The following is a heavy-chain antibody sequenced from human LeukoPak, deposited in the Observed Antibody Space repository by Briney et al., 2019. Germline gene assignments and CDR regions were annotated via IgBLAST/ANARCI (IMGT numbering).Heavy chain of an antibody. J-gene: IGHJ3*02. V-gene: IGHV3-23*01. CDR1: GLTFSSYS. CDR2: ISASGSST. D-gene: IGHD6-19*01. CDR3: AKGWQWLVSDAFDN. Sequence: GGSLRLSCAASGLTFSSYSMGWVRQAPGKGLYWVSGISASGSSTYYADSVKGRFTISRDNSKNTLYLQMNSLRAEDTAVYYCAKGWQWLVSDAFDNWGQGTMVTVSS.